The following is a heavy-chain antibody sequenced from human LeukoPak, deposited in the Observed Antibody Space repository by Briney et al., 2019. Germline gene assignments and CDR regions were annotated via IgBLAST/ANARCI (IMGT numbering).Heavy chain of an antibody. CDR3: ARVGYSSSWYVGGDY. D-gene: IGHD6-13*01. J-gene: IGHJ4*02. CDR1: GGSFSGYY. CDR2: INHSGST. V-gene: IGHV4-34*01. Sequence: SETLSLTCAVYGGSFSGYYWSWIRQPPGKGLEWIGEINHSGSTNYNPSLKSRVTISVDTSKNQFSLKLSSVTAADTAVYYCARVGYSSSWYVGGDYWGQGTLVTVSS.